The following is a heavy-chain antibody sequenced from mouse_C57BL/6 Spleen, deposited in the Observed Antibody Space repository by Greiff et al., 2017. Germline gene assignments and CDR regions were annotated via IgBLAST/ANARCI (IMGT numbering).Heavy chain of an antibody. CDR3: ARCTTVVHWYFDV. CDR1: DSEVFPIAY. V-gene: IGHV15-2*01. Sequence: VQLQQSGSELRSPGSSVKLSCKDFDSEVFPIAYMSWVRQTPGHGFEWIGGILPSIGRTIYGEKFEDKATLDADTLSTTAYLKLSSLTSEDSAIYYCARCTTVVHWYFDVWGTGTTVTVSS. CDR2: ILPSIGRT. J-gene: IGHJ1*03. D-gene: IGHD1-1*01.